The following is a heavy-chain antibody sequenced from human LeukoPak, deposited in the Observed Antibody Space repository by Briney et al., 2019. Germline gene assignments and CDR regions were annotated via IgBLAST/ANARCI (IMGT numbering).Heavy chain of an antibody. J-gene: IGHJ3*02. Sequence: SETLSLTCAVYGGSFSGYYWSWIRQPPGKGLEWIGEVNHSGSANYNPSLKSRVTISVDTSKNQFSLKLSSVTAADTAVYYCARGSEDNWNDLLWAFDIWGQGTMVTVSS. CDR2: VNHSGSA. CDR3: ARGSEDNWNDLLWAFDI. CDR1: GGSFSGYY. D-gene: IGHD1-20*01. V-gene: IGHV4-34*01.